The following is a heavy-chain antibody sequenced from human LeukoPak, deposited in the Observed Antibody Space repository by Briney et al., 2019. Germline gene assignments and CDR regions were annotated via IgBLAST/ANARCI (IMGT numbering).Heavy chain of an antibody. CDR2: INHSGST. CDR3: AISYYDFWSGYFAGEGRHYFDY. D-gene: IGHD3-3*01. CDR1: GGSFSGYY. J-gene: IGHJ4*02. V-gene: IGHV4-34*01. Sequence: SETLSLTCAVYGGSFSGYYWSWIRQPPGKGLEWIGEINHSGSTNYNPSLKSRVTISVDTSKNQFSLKLSSVTAADTAVYYCAISYYDFWSGYFAGEGRHYFDYWGQGTLVTVSS.